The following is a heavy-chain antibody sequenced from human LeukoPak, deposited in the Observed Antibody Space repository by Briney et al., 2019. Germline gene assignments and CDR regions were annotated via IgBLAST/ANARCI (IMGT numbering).Heavy chain of an antibody. CDR3: ARYKFGYYGSGSYFDY. D-gene: IGHD3-10*01. V-gene: IGHV4-34*01. J-gene: IGHJ4*02. Sequence: PGGSLRLSCAASGFTFSSYAMAWVRQPPGKGLEWIGEINHSGSTNYNPSLKSRVTISVDTSKNQFSLKLSSVTAADTAVYYCARYKFGYYGSGSYFDYWGQGTLVTVSS. CDR2: INHSGST. CDR1: GFTFSSYA.